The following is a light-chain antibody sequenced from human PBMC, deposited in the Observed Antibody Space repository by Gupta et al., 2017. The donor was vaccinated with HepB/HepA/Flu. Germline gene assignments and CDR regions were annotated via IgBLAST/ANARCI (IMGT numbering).Light chain of an antibody. CDR1: KSSSSW. CDR3: QQDHTFPLT. CDR2: KAS. J-gene: IGKJ4*01. V-gene: IGKV1-5*03. Sequence: QMTQSTSTLSASVGDRVTITCRASKSSSSWLAWYQQKPGKAPKFLIYKASNLESGVPSRFSGSGSGTEFTLTISGLQPDDVAIYYCQQDHTFPLTFGGGTKVEIK.